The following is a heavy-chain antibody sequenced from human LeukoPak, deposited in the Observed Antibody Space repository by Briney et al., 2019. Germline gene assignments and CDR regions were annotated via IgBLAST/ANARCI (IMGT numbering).Heavy chain of an antibody. D-gene: IGHD5-24*01. CDR2: INHSGST. CDR3: ARRGRDGYKGGKQ. CDR1: GGSFSGYY. Sequence: PSETLSLTCAVYGGSFSGYYWSWIRQPPGKGLGWIGEINHSGSTNYNQSLKSRATISVDTSKNQFSLKLSSVTAADTAVYYCARRGRDGYKGGKQGGQGTLVTVSS. J-gene: IGHJ4*02. V-gene: IGHV4-34*01.